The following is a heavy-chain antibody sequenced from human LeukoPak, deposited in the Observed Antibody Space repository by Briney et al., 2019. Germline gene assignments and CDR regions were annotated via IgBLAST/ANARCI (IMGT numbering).Heavy chain of an antibody. CDR2: IIPIFGTA. CDR3: ARSSYCSSTSCYGGYYYYYMDV. D-gene: IGHD2-2*01. J-gene: IGHJ6*03. CDR1: GGTFSSYA. Sequence: SVKVSCKASGGTFSSYAISWVRQAPGQGLEWMGGIIPIFGTANYAQKFQGRVTITTDESTSTAYMELSSLRSEDTAVYYCARSSYCSSTSCYGGYYYYYMDVWGKGTTVTVSS. V-gene: IGHV1-69*05.